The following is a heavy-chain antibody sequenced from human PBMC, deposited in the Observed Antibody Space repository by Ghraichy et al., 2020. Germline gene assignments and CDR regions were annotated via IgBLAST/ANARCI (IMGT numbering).Heavy chain of an antibody. CDR2: IKSKTDGGTT. V-gene: IGHV3-15*01. CDR3: TTDTDRAVPFDY. D-gene: IGHD6-19*01. J-gene: IGHJ4*02. CDR1: GFTFSNAW. Sequence: GESLNISCAASGFTFSNAWMSWVRQAPGKGLEWVGRIKSKTDGGTTDYAAPVKGRFTISRDDSKNTLYLQMNSLKTEDTAVYYCTTDTDRAVPFDYWGQGTLVTVSS.